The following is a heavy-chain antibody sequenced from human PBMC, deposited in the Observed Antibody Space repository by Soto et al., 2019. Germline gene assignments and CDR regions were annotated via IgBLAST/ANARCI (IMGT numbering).Heavy chain of an antibody. CDR2: ITGSGAST. J-gene: IGHJ3*01. D-gene: IGHD1-1*01. CDR1: GFTFSHFS. V-gene: IGHV3-23*01. CDR3: ARLSGREPFDL. Sequence: EVQLLESGGGLVQPGGSLSLSCAASGFTFSHFSMSWVRQSPRRGLEWVSSITGSGASTYYADSVRGRFTISIDRSKNTVTLPRGGLRVEDTAIYYIARLSGREPFDLWGQGTRVTVSS.